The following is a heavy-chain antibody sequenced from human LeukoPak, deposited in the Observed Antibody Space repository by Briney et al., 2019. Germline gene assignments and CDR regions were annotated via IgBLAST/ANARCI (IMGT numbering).Heavy chain of an antibody. CDR2: INHSGST. V-gene: IGHV4-34*01. D-gene: IGHD3-22*01. Sequence: SETLSLTCAVYGGSFSGYYWSWIRQPPGKGLEWIGEINHSGSTNYNPSLKSRVTISVDTSKNQFSLKLSSVTAADTAVYYCAREGSSGYLSWFDPWGQGALVTVSS. CDR3: AREGSSGYLSWFDP. CDR1: GGSFSGYY. J-gene: IGHJ5*02.